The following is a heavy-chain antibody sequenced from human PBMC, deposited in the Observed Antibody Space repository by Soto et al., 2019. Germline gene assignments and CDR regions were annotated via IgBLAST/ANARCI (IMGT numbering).Heavy chain of an antibody. D-gene: IGHD1-7*01. CDR1: GFTVSSNY. CDR3: ARDQPVVLRTSHWFDP. V-gene: IGHV3-53*01. Sequence: GGSLRLSCAASGFTVSSNYMSWVRQAPGKGLEWVSVIYSGGSTYYADSVKGRFTISRDNSKNTLYLQMNSLRVEDTAVYYCARDQPVVLRTSHWFDPWGQGTLVTVSS. J-gene: IGHJ5*02. CDR2: IYSGGST.